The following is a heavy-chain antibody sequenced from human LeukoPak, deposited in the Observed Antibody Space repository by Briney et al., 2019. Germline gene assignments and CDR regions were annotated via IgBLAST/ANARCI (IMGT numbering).Heavy chain of an antibody. D-gene: IGHD2-15*01. CDR1: GYSFTSYW. V-gene: IGHV5-51*01. CDR2: IYPGDSDT. J-gene: IGHJ4*02. Sequence: GESLKISCKGSGYSFTSYWIGWVRQMPGKGLEWMGIIYPGDSDTRYSPSFQGQVTISADKSISTAYLQWSSLKASDTAMYYCARPPRHCSGDTCYSNWGQGTLVTVSS. CDR3: ARPPRHCSGDTCYSN.